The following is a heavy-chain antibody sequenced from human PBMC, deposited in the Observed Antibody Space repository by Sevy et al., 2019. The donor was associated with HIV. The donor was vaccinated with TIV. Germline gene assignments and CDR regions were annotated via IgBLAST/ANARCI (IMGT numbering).Heavy chain of an antibody. D-gene: IGHD6-19*01. CDR1: GFTFSSYA. V-gene: IGHV3-23*01. CDR3: AKGMTTSGIAVAGTYDY. Sequence: GGSLRLSCAASGFTFSSYAMSWVRQAPGKGLEWVSAISGSGGSTYYADSVKGRFTISRDNSKKTLYLQMNSLRAEDTAVYYCAKGMTTSGIAVAGTYDYWGQGTLVTVSS. J-gene: IGHJ4*02. CDR2: ISGSGGST.